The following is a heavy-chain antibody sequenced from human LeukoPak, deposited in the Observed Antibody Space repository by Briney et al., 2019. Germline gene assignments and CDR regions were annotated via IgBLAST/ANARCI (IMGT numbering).Heavy chain of an antibody. Sequence: ASVKVSCKASGYTLTSYYMHWVRQAPGQGLEWIGIINPSGGSTSYAQKFQGRVTMTRDTSTSTAYMELSRLRSDDTAVYYCARGSGYSSSWYWFDPWGQGTLVTVSS. J-gene: IGHJ5*02. CDR3: ARGSGYSSSWYWFDP. V-gene: IGHV1-46*01. CDR1: GYTLTSYY. CDR2: INPSGGST. D-gene: IGHD6-13*01.